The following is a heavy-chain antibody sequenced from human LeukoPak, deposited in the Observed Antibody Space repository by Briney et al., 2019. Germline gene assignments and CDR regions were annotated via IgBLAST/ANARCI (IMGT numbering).Heavy chain of an antibody. CDR1: GGSISSSSYY. Sequence: PSETLSLTCTVSGGSISSSSYYWGWIRQPPGKGLEWIGSIYYSGSTYYNPSLKSRVTISVDTSKNQFSLKLSSVTAADTAVYYCARLNGFGELYFDYWGQGTLVTVSS. V-gene: IGHV4-39*01. J-gene: IGHJ4*02. D-gene: IGHD3-10*01. CDR2: IYYSGST. CDR3: ARLNGFGELYFDY.